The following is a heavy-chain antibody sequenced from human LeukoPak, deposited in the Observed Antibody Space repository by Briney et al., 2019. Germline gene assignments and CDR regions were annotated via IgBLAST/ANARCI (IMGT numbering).Heavy chain of an antibody. J-gene: IGHJ4*02. Sequence: GRSLRLSCAASGFTFSSYAMHWVRQAPGKGLEWVAVISYDGSNKYYADSVKGRFTISRDNSKNTLYLQINSLRAEDTAVYYCARVRFLGRAPFDYWGQGTLVTVSS. V-gene: IGHV3-30*04. CDR1: GFTFSSYA. CDR3: ARVRFLGRAPFDY. CDR2: ISYDGSNK. D-gene: IGHD2-21*01.